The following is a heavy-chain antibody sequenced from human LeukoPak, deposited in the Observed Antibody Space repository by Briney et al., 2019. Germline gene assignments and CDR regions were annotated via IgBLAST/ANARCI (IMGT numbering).Heavy chain of an antibody. CDR1: GFTFSTYW. CDR3: TREAAAGIDY. D-gene: IGHD6-13*01. V-gene: IGHV3-7*01. CDR2: IKQDGSEK. Sequence: PGGSLRLSCAASGFTFSTYWMRWVRQAPGKGLEWVANIKQDGSEKYYLDSVKGRFTISRDNAKNTLYLQMNSLRAEDTAVYSCTREAAAGIDYWGQGTLVTVSS. J-gene: IGHJ4*02.